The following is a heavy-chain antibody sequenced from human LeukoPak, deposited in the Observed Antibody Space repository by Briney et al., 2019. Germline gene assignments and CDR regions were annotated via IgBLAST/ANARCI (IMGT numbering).Heavy chain of an antibody. D-gene: IGHD2-2*01. V-gene: IGHV4-59*08. CDR2: IYYSGST. J-gene: IGHJ5*02. CDR1: GGSISSYY. CDR3: ARHDIVVVPAAPRGWFDP. Sequence: SETLSLTCTVSGGSISSYYWSWIRQPPGKGLEWIGHIYYSGSTNYNPSLKSRVTISVDTSKNQFSLKLSSVTAADTAVYYCARHDIVVVPAAPRGWFDPWGQGTLVTVSS.